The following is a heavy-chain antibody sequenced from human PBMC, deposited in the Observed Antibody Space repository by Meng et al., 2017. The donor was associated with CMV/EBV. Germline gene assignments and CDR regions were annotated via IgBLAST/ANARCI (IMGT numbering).Heavy chain of an antibody. CDR3: ARDRDMYSSSWHPFDY. CDR2: IYYSGST. J-gene: IGHJ4*02. V-gene: IGHV4-39*07. CDR1: GGSISSSSYY. Sequence: ESLKISCTVSGGSISSSSYYWGWIRQPPGKGLEWIGSIYYSGSTYYNPSLKRRVTISVDTSKNQFSLKLSSVTAADTAVYYCARDRDMYSSSWHPFDYWGQGTLVTVSS. D-gene: IGHD6-13*01.